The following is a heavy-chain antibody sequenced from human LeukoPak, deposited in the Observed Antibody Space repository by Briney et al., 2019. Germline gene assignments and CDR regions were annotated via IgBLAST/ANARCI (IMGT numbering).Heavy chain of an antibody. CDR2: ISYDGSNK. CDR1: GFTFSSYA. CDR3: ARVFRPSLTVFIIRGAFDI. D-gene: IGHD3-3*01. Sequence: GRSLRLSCAASGFTFSSYAMHWVRQAPGKGLEWVAVISYDGSNKYYADSVKGRFTISRDNSKNTLYLLMNSLRVEDTAVYYCARVFRPSLTVFIIRGAFDIWGQGTMVTVSS. V-gene: IGHV3-30-3*01. J-gene: IGHJ3*02.